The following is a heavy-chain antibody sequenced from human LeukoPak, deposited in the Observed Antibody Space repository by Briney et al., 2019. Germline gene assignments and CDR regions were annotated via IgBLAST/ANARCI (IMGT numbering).Heavy chain of an antibody. Sequence: QAGGSLRLSCAASGFTVSGNYMIWVRQAPGKGLEWVAVIYSSDNTYCADSVKGRFTISRDNSKNTLYLQMNSLRAEDTAAYYCATSRGYNSGYRALELPPSPIDWGQGTLVTVSS. V-gene: IGHV3-53*01. CDR1: GFTVSGNY. CDR3: ATSRGYNSGYRALELPPSPID. CDR2: IYSSDNT. D-gene: IGHD5-18*01. J-gene: IGHJ4*02.